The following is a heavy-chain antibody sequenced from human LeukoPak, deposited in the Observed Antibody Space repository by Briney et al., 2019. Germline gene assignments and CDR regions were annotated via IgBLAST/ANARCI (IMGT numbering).Heavy chain of an antibody. J-gene: IGHJ4*02. V-gene: IGHV7-4-1*02. Sequence: ASVKVSCKASGYTFTSYAMNWARQAPGQGLEWMGWINTNTGNPTYAQGFTGRFVFSLDTSVSTAYLQISSLKAEDTAVYYCARGYCSSTSCYGGSYWGQGTLVTVSS. CDR1: GYTFTSYA. CDR3: ARGYCSSTSCYGGSY. CDR2: INTNTGNP. D-gene: IGHD2-2*01.